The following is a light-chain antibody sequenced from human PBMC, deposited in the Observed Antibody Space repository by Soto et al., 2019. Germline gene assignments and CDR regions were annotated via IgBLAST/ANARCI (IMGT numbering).Light chain of an antibody. CDR2: GAS. J-gene: IGKJ2*01. CDR3: HHYDSSPPYT. Sequence: DMVMTQSPATLSGSPGERATLSFRASQTVGSNLAWYHQKPGQAPRLLIYGASSRATGIPDRFSGSGSGTDFTLTISRLEPDDSAVYYCHHYDSSPPYTFGQGTKVDIK. V-gene: IGKV3-20*01. CDR1: QTVGSN.